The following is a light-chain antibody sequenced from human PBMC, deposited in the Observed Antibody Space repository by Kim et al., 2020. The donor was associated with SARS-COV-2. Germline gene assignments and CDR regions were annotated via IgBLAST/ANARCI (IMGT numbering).Light chain of an antibody. Sequence: IGDRVTIPGRTSQDISNYLAWFQLKPGKAPKLLIYAASALQPGVPSRCSGSGSGTDFTLTVTSLQPEDVATYYCQKCDSAPWTFGQGTKVEIK. CDR2: AAS. V-gene: IGKV1-27*01. J-gene: IGKJ1*01. CDR3: QKCDSAPWT. CDR1: QDISNY.